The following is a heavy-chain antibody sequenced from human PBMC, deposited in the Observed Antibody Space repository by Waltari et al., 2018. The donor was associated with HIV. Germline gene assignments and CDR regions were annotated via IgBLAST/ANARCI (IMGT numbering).Heavy chain of an antibody. Sequence: QVQLVQSGAEVKKPGASVKVSCKASGYTFTSYGIGGVRQAPGQGLEWMGWISAHTGNTKYEQKFQGGVTLTTDTSTSTAYMELRSLRSDDTAVYYCARGWHYYDTSGYYSYFDYWGQGTLVTVSS. CDR2: ISAHTGNT. CDR1: GYTFTSYG. CDR3: ARGWHYYDTSGYYSYFDY. D-gene: IGHD3-22*01. J-gene: IGHJ4*02. V-gene: IGHV1-18*01.